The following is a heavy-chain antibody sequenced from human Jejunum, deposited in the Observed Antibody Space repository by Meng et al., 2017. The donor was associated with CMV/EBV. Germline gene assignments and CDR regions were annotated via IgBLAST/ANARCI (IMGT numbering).Heavy chain of an antibody. CDR3: AARVGPSGSYYFDS. D-gene: IGHD3-10*01. J-gene: IGHJ4*02. CDR2: IPTYGDST. V-gene: IGHV3-23*01. CDR1: GFTFRRSP. Sequence: GFTFRRSPMSWVRQAPGKGLEWVSTIPTYGDSTYSADFVKGRFTISRDNSKDTLYLEMTSLRAEDTALYYCAARVGPSGSYYFDSWGQGSLVTVSS.